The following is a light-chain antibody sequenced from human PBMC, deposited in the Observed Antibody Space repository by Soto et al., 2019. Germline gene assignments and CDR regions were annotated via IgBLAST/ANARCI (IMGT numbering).Light chain of an antibody. CDR2: AAS. V-gene: IGKV1-8*01. CDR1: QRISSY. Sequence: AIRMTQSPSSFSASTGDGVTITCRARQRISSYLAWYQQKPGKAPKLLIYAASTLQSGVPSRFSGSGSGTDFTLTISCLQSEDFATYDCQQYDSYLRTFGQGTKVEIK. CDR3: QQYDSYLRT. J-gene: IGKJ1*01.